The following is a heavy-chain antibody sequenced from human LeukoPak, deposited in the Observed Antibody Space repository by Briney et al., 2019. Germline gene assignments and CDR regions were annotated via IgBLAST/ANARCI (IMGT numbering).Heavy chain of an antibody. V-gene: IGHV3-7*01. CDR3: ATPSGGSRRYFDY. CDR2: IKQDGSEK. J-gene: IGHJ4*02. CDR1: GFTFSSYW. D-gene: IGHD3-16*01. Sequence: PGGSLRLSCAASGFTFSSYWMSWVRQAPGKGLEWVANIKQDGSEKYYVDSVKGRFTISRDNAKNSLYLQMNSLRAEDTAVYYCATPSGGSRRYFDYWGQGTLVTVSS.